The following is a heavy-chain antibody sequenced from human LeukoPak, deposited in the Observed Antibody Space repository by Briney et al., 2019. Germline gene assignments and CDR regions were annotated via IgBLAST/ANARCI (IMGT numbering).Heavy chain of an antibody. CDR3: ARARITGSTGDYFDY. D-gene: IGHD1-20*01. J-gene: IGHJ4*02. CDR1: RFTFSSYA. Sequence: GGSLRLSCAAFRFTFSSYAMTWVRQAPGKGLEWVSTISGSGDNTYYADSVKGRFTISRDNSKNTLYLQMNSLRAEDTAVYYCARARITGSTGDYFDYWGQGTLVTVSS. V-gene: IGHV3-23*01. CDR2: ISGSGDNT.